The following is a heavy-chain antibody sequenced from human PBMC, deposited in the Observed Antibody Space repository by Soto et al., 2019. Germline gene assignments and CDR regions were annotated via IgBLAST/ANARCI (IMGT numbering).Heavy chain of an antibody. CDR1: GYTFTNYW. CDR3: ARQKSAVTHAFDI. J-gene: IGHJ3*02. V-gene: IGHV5-10-1*01. CDR2: LDPRDSFT. D-gene: IGHD4-17*01. Sequence: PGESLKISCKGSGYTFTNYWISWVRQTPGKGLGWMGRLDPRDSFTSHSPAFQSHVTISTDKSITTAYLQWSSLKGSDTAIYYCARQKSAVTHAFDIWGQGTMVTVSS.